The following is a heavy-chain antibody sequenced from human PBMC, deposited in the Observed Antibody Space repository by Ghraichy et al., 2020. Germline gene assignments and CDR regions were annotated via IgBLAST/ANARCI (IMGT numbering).Heavy chain of an antibody. J-gene: IGHJ6*02. CDR2: ISSNGGST. D-gene: IGHD3-3*01. CDR3: ARGGGLRFSDYGMDV. CDR1: GFTFSSYA. Sequence: GGSLRLSCAASGFTFSSYAMHWVRQAPGKGLEYVSAISSNGGSTYYANSVKGRFTISRDNSKNTLYLQMGSLRAEDMAVYYCARGGGLRFSDYGMDVWGQGTTVTVSS. V-gene: IGHV3-64*01.